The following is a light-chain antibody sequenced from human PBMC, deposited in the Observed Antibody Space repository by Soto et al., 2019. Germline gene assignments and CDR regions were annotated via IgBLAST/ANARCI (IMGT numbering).Light chain of an antibody. Sequence: IGLTQSPSTLSLSPAARATLSCRASQSVASRRVAWYKQKPVQALRLVMYDASSRATGIPDRFSGSGSGTDFTLTISRLEPEDFALYYCQQYSNLPRTFGQGTKVDIK. J-gene: IGKJ1*01. CDR1: QSVASRR. CDR3: QQYSNLPRT. V-gene: IGKV3-20*01. CDR2: DAS.